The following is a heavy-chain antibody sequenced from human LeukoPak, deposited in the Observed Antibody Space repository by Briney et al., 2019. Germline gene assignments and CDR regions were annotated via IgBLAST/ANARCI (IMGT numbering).Heavy chain of an antibody. D-gene: IGHD2-2*01. CDR2: LNPDGSRT. Sequence: GGSLRLSCAASGFTFGAYWVTWVRRRPGEGVEWLANLNPDGSRTSYVDSVKGRCPISRDNAKNTLYLQMNSLRAEDTAVYYCARSHVPAAMRYYFDYWGQGTLVTVSS. CDR1: GFTFGAYW. J-gene: IGHJ4*02. CDR3: ARSHVPAAMRYYFDY. V-gene: IGHV3-7*01.